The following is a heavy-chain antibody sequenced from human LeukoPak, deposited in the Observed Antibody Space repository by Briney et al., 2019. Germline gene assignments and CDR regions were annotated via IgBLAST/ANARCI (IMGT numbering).Heavy chain of an antibody. D-gene: IGHD2-2*01. CDR2: IYYSGST. CDR3: ARAASVPEFDY. Sequence: PSETLSLTCTVSGGSVSSGDYYWSWIRQPPGKGLEWIGYIYYSGSTYYNPSLKSRVTISVDTSKNQFSLKLSSVTAADTAVYYCARAASVPEFDYWGQGTLVTVSS. V-gene: IGHV4-30-4*01. CDR1: GGSVSSGDYY. J-gene: IGHJ4*02.